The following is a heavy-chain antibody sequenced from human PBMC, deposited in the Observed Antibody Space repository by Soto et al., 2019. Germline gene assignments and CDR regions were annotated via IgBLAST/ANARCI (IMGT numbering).Heavy chain of an antibody. J-gene: IGHJ4*02. D-gene: IGHD5-12*01. CDR3: AKDWGRDGYIGNYFDY. Sequence: QVQLVESGGGVVQPGRSLRLSCAASGFTFSSYGMHWVRQAPGKGLEWVAVISYDGSNKYYADSVKGRFTISRDNSKNRLYLQMNSLRAEDTAVYYCAKDWGRDGYIGNYFDYWGQGTLVTVSS. CDR1: GFTFSSYG. CDR2: ISYDGSNK. V-gene: IGHV3-30*18.